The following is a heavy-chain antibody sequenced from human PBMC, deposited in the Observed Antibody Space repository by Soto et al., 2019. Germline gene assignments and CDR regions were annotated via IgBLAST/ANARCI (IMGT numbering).Heavy chain of an antibody. CDR3: ARFPGLATPGTDF. Sequence: EVQLVESGGGLVKPGGSLRLSCAASGFTFSDYSMNWVRQAPGKGLEWVSSINDRSSHIYYADSVKGRFTISRDNAKNSLFLQMNSLRPDDTAVYYCARFPGLATPGTDFWGRGTLVTVSS. CDR2: INDRSSHI. J-gene: IGHJ4*02. D-gene: IGHD6-13*01. CDR1: GFTFSDYS. V-gene: IGHV3-21*02.